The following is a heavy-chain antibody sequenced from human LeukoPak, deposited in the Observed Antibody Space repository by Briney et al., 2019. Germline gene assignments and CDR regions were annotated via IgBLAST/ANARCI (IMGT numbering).Heavy chain of an antibody. J-gene: IGHJ3*01. D-gene: IGHD4/OR15-4a*01. Sequence: SQTLSLTCAISGDNVSSNIAAWNWIRQSPSRGLEWLGRTYYRSKWYNHYAVSVRSRITINPDTSKNQFSLQLDSVTPEDTAVYYCARGVSANYGSYAFDFWGRGTRVTVSS. CDR2: TYYRSKWYN. CDR3: ARGVSANYGSYAFDF. CDR1: GDNVSSNIAA. V-gene: IGHV6-1*01.